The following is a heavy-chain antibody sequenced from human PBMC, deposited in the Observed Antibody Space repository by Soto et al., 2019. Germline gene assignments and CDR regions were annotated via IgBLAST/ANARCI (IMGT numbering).Heavy chain of an antibody. J-gene: IGHJ4*02. Sequence: EVQLVESGRGLVQPGGSLRLSCAASGFTFSSYAMHWVRQAPGKGLEYVSAISSNGGSTYYANSVKGRFTISRDNSKNTLYLQMGSLRAEDMAVYYCARQGSGSYYFDYWGQGTLVTVSS. CDR1: GFTFSSYA. D-gene: IGHD2-15*01. V-gene: IGHV3-64*01. CDR2: ISSNGGST. CDR3: ARQGSGSYYFDY.